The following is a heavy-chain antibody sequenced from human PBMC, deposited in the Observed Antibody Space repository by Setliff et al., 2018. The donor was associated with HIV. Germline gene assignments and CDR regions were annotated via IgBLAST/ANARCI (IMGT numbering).Heavy chain of an antibody. V-gene: IGHV4-4*02. CDR1: GGSISSSNW. D-gene: IGHD4-4*01. CDR2: IYHSGNT. CDR3: ARGNSNWRRLWGY. J-gene: IGHJ4*02. Sequence: PSETLSLTCAVSGGSISSSNWWSWVRQPPGKGLEWIGEIYHSGNTNYNPSLKSRVTISVDTPKNQISLKLNSVTAADTAVYYCARGNSNWRRLWGYWGQGTRVTVSS.